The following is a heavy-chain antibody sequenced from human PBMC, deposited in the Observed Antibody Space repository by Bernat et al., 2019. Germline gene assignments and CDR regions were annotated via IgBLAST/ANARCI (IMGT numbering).Heavy chain of an antibody. V-gene: IGHV4-34*01. CDR2: IDRRGST. Sequence: QVQLQEWGAGLLKPSETLSLTCAVYGGSLSGYYWSWIRHTPGKGLEWIGEIDRRGSTNYNPSPRSRVTITVDTSKNQFSLRLSSVTDADAAVYHCARGWASYRGGFDPWGQGTLVTVSS. D-gene: IGHD3-16*02. J-gene: IGHJ5*02. CDR3: ARGWASYRGGFDP. CDR1: GGSLSGYY.